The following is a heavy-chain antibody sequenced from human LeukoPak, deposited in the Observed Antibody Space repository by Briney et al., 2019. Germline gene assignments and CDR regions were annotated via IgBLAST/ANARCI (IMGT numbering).Heavy chain of an antibody. J-gene: IGHJ3*02. CDR1: GGSITSGDYY. CDR3: ATVGAYNWNFGMVDI. V-gene: IGHV4-30-4*08. D-gene: IGHD1-7*01. CDR2: IYYSWTT. Sequence: PSQTLSLTCTVSGGSITSGDYYWSWIRQPPGKGLEWIGYIYYSWTTYYNPSLKSRVTILVDTSRNQFSLKLSSVTAADTAMYYCATVGAYNWNFGMVDIWGQGTKVTVSS.